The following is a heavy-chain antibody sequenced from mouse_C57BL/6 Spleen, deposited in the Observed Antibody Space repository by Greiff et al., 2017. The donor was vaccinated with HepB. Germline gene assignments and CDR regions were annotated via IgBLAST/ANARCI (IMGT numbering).Heavy chain of an antibody. D-gene: IGHD3-3*01. Sequence: DVQLVESGGGLVKPGGSLKLSCAACGFTFSSYTMSWVRQTPEKRLEWVATISGGGGNTYYPDSVKGRFTISRDNAKNTLYLQMSSLRSEDTALYYCARQGAGRGAFDYWGQGTTLTVSS. CDR3: ARQGAGRGAFDY. CDR2: ISGGGGNT. J-gene: IGHJ2*01. V-gene: IGHV5-9*01. CDR1: GFTFSSYT.